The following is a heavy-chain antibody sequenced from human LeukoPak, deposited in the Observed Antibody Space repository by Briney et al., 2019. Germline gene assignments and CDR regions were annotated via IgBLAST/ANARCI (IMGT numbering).Heavy chain of an antibody. CDR2: INHSGST. J-gene: IGHJ4*02. CDR3: ARASLGFWSGYYQGFDY. CDR1: GGSFSGYY. Sequence: SETLSLTCAVYGGSFSGYYWIWIRQPPGKGLEWIGEINHSGSTNYNPSLKSRVTISVDTSKNQFSLKLSSVTAADTAVYYCARASLGFWSGYYQGFDYWGQGTLVTVSS. D-gene: IGHD3-3*01. V-gene: IGHV4-34*01.